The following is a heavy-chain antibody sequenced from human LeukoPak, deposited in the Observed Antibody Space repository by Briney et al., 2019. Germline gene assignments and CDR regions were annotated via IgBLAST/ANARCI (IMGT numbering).Heavy chain of an antibody. CDR1: GFTFSSYA. CDR3: AKGQMAYYYLDV. D-gene: IGHD5-24*01. J-gene: IGHJ6*03. V-gene: IGHV3-23*01. CDR2: ISGSGGST. Sequence: TGGSLRLSCAASGFTFSSYAMSWVRQAPGKGLEWVSAISGSGGSTYYADSVKGRFTISRDNSKNTLYLQMDSLRAEDTAVYYCAKGQMAYYYLDVWGKGTTVTVSS.